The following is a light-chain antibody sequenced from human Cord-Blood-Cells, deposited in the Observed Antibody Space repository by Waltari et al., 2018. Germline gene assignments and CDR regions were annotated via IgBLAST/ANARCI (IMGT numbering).Light chain of an antibody. V-gene: IGKV3-20*01. CDR1: QSVSSSY. Sequence: EIVLTQSPGTLSLSPGERATLSCRASQSVSSSYLAWYQQKPGQAPRLLIYGASSRATGIPDRFSGSGSGTDFTLTISSLQPEDVATYYCQKYNSAPALTFGGGTKVEIK. J-gene: IGKJ4*01. CDR3: QKYNSAPALT. CDR2: GAS.